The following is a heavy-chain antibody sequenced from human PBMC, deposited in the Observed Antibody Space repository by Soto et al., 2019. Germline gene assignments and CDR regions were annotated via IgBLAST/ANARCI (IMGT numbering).Heavy chain of an antibody. V-gene: IGHV3-73*02. CDR1: GFTFSVSA. Sequence: EVQLVESGGGLVQPGGSLKLSCAVSGFTFSVSAIHWVRQASGKGLEWVGRIRSQADNYATAYGASVKGRFSISREDSKNTAYLQMSSLNTEVTDVYYCARLAEWGYYDGMDVWGQGTTVTVSS. CDR2: IRSQADNYAT. J-gene: IGHJ6*02. D-gene: IGHD3-16*01. CDR3: ARLAEWGYYDGMDV.